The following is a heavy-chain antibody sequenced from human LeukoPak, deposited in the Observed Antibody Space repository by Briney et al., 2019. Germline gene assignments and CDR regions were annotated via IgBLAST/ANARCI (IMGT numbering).Heavy chain of an antibody. D-gene: IGHD3-9*01. Sequence: GGSLRLSCADSAFTVNNKYMSWVRQAPGQGLEWVSVIYSDGTTYYADSVQGRFTISTDNSRNTLYLQMTSLRAEDTALYYCARGGAYDTHGVLDYWGQGNGVPVSS. V-gene: IGHV3-53*01. CDR2: IYSDGTT. J-gene: IGHJ4*02. CDR3: ARGGAYDTHGVLDY. CDR1: AFTVNNKY.